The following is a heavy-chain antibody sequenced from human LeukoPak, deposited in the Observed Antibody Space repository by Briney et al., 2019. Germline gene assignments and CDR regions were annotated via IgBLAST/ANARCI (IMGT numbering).Heavy chain of an antibody. D-gene: IGHD1-26*01. J-gene: IGHJ3*02. CDR3: ARDRPGATGAFDI. CDR2: IIPSFGTA. Sequence: ASVKVSCKASGGTFSSYAISWVRQAPGQGLEWMGGIIPSFGTANYAQKLQGRVTMTTDTSTSTAYMELRSLRSDDTAVYYCARDRPGATGAFDIWGQGTMVTVSS. CDR1: GGTFSSYA. V-gene: IGHV1-69*05.